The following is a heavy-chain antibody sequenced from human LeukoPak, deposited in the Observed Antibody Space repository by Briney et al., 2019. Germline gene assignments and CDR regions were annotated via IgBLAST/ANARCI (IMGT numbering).Heavy chain of an antibody. CDR3: ARPQDGYSSGGYYFDY. J-gene: IGHJ4*02. D-gene: IGHD5-18*01. Sequence: GGSLRLSCAVSGFTFSGHAMSWVRQAPGKGLEWVSGISGSGGSTYYADSVRGRFTISRDNSKNTLYLQMNSLGAEDTAIYYCARPQDGYSSGGYYFDYWGQGTLVTVSS. V-gene: IGHV3-23*01. CDR2: ISGSGGST. CDR1: GFTFSGHA.